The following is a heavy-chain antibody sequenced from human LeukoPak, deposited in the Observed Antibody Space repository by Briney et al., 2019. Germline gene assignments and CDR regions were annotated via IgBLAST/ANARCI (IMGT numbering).Heavy chain of an antibody. V-gene: IGHV3-7*03. CDR2: INHNGNVN. CDR1: GFTFSSYW. J-gene: IGHJ6*02. Sequence: GGSLRLSCVGSGFTFSSYWMNWARQAPGKGLEWVASINHNGNVNYYVDSVKGRFTISRDNAKNSLYLQMSNLRAEDTAVYFCARGGGLDVWGQGATVTVSS. CDR3: ARGGGLDV. D-gene: IGHD3-16*01.